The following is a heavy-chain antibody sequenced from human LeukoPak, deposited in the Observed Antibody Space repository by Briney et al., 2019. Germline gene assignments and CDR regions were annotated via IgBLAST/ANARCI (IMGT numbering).Heavy chain of an antibody. CDR1: GGSISSYY. CDR2: IYYSGST. J-gene: IGHJ5*02. Sequence: SETLSLTCTVSGGSISSYYWSWIRQPPGKGLEWIGYIYYSGSTNYNPSLKSRVTISVDTSKNQFSLKLSSVTAADTAVYYCARVLGYYYGSGSYHSPWLDPWGQGTLVTVSS. V-gene: IGHV4-59*01. D-gene: IGHD3-10*01. CDR3: ARVLGYYYGSGSYHSPWLDP.